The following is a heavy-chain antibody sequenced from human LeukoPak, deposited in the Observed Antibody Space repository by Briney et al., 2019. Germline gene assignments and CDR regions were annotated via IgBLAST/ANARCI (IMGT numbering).Heavy chain of an antibody. CDR1: GGTFSSYA. J-gene: IGHJ5*02. V-gene: IGHV1-69*06. Sequence: SVKVSCKASGGTFSSYAISWVRQAPGQGLEWMGGIIPIFGTANYAQKFQGRVTITADKSTSTAYMELSSLKSEDTAVYYCARPKQWLGTYNWFDPWGQGTLVTVSS. CDR2: IIPIFGTA. D-gene: IGHD6-19*01. CDR3: ARPKQWLGTYNWFDP.